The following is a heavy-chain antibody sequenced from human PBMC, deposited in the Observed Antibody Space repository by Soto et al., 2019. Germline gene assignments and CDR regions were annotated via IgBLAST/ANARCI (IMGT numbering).Heavy chain of an antibody. V-gene: IGHV3-15*01. CDR2: IKSKTDGGTT. J-gene: IGHJ4*02. D-gene: IGHD4-17*01. CDR3: TTDITVTSDFDY. CDR1: GFTFSNAW. Sequence: GGSLRLSCAASGFTFSNAWMSWVRQAPGKGLEWVGRIKSKTDGGTTDYAAPVKGRFTISRDDSKNKLYLQMNSLKTEDTAVYYCTTDITVTSDFDYWGQGTLVTVSS.